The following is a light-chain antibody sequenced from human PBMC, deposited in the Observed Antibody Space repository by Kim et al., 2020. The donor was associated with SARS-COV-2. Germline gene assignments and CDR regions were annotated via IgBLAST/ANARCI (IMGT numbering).Light chain of an antibody. CDR1: QSVSSSY. CDR2: NAS. V-gene: IGKV3-20*01. Sequence: SPGERVTLSCMASQSVSSSYLAWYQQKPGQAPRLLIYNASSRATGIPDRFSGSGSGTDFTLTISRLEPEDSAVYYCQQYGSSPRTFGQGTKVDIK. J-gene: IGKJ1*01. CDR3: QQYGSSPRT.